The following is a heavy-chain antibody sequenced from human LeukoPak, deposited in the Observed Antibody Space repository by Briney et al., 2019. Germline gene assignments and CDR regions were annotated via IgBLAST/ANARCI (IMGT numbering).Heavy chain of an antibody. CDR2: ISASGGST. V-gene: IGHV3-23*01. CDR1: GFTLSSYA. J-gene: IGHJ6*03. CDR3: AKVMKGSERLTMARGVIIKTAGLYYMDV. D-gene: IGHD3-10*01. Sequence: PGGSLRLSCAASGFTLSSYAMSWVRQAPGKGLEWVSSISASGGSTNYADSVKGRFTISRDNSKNTVYLQMTSLRAEDTAVYYCAKVMKGSERLTMARGVIIKTAGLYYMDVWGKGTTVTVSS.